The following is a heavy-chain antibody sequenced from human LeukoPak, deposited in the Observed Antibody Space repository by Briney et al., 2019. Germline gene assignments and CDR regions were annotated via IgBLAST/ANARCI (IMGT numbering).Heavy chain of an antibody. CDR3: TATGGRCPGCY. CDR2: INIGGGRT. J-gene: IGHJ4*02. Sequence: GGSLRLSCAASGFTVSAYAMTWVRQAPGKGLEWVSSINIGGGRTYYADSVKGRFTISRDNSKNTLYVQMNNLRVEDTAVYYCTATGGRCPGCYWGQGALVTVSS. D-gene: IGHD2-15*01. V-gene: IGHV3-23*01. CDR1: GFTVSAYA.